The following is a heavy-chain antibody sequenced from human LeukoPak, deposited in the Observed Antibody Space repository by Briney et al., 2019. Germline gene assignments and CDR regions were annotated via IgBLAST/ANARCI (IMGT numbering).Heavy chain of an antibody. CDR1: GGSFSGYY. V-gene: IGHV4-34*01. CDR3: ARVPRGYSYGYPVDY. Sequence: SETLSLTCAVYGGSFSGYYWSWIRQPPGKGLEWIGEINHSGSTNYNPSLKSRVTISVDTSKNQFSLKLSSVTAADTAVYYCARVPRGYSYGYPVDYWGQGTLVTVSS. J-gene: IGHJ4*02. CDR2: INHSGST. D-gene: IGHD5-18*01.